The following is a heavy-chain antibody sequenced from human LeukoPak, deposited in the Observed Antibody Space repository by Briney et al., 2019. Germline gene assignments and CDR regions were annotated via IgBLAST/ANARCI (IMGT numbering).Heavy chain of an antibody. J-gene: IGHJ4*02. Sequence: GSLRLSCAASGFTFDDYAMHWIRRPPGKGLEWIGEINHSGSTNYNPSLKSRVTISVDTSKNQFSLKLSSVTAADTAVYYCARVPLVGYYYDSSGHFDYWGQGTLVTVSS. CDR1: GFTFDDYA. V-gene: IGHV4-34*01. CDR2: INHSGST. CDR3: ARVPLVGYYYDSSGHFDY. D-gene: IGHD3-22*01.